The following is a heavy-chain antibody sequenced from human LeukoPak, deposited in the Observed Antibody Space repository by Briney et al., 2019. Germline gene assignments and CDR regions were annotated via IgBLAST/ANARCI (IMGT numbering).Heavy chain of an antibody. D-gene: IGHD7-27*01. CDR1: GYTFTGYY. J-gene: IGHJ5*02. Sequence: ASVKVSCKASGYTFTGYYMHWVRQAPGQGLEWMGWINPNSGGTNYAQKFLGRVTMTRDTSISTAYMELSRLRSDDTAVYYCARGLNWGSPWDPWGQGTLVTVSS. CDR2: INPNSGGT. V-gene: IGHV1-2*02. CDR3: ARGLNWGSPWDP.